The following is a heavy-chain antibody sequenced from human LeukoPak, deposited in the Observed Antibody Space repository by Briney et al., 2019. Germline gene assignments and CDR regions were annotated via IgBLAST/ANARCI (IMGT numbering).Heavy chain of an antibody. CDR3: ARHRRYSNYVTRYFDY. CDR2: IYTIGSA. CDR1: GGSLSGT. Sequence: LETPSDTPTDPGGSLSGTIRCWVSEPVGTGLEWIGRIYTIGSANYIPSLTSRVTMSVDTSKNQFSPKLSSVTAANTAVDYCARHRRYSNYVTRYFDYWGQGTLVTVSS. J-gene: IGHJ4*02. D-gene: IGHD4-11*01. V-gene: IGHV4-4*07.